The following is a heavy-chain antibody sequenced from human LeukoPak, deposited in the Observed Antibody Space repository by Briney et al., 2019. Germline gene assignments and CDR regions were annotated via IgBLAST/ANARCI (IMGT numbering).Heavy chain of an antibody. CDR1: GGSISSSSYN. J-gene: IGHJ4*02. CDR3: ASPSYYYDSSGYYPYFDY. D-gene: IGHD3-22*01. V-gene: IGHV4-39*01. CDR2: IYYSGST. Sequence: PSETLSLTCTVSGGSISSSSYNWGWIRQPPGKGLEWIGSIYYSGSTYYNPSLKSRATISVDTSKNQFSLKLSSVTAADTAVYYCASPSYYYDSSGYYPYFDYWGQGTLVTVSS.